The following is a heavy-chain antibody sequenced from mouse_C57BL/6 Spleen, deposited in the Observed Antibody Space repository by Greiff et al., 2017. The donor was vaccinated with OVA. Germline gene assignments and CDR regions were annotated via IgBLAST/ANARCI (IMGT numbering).Heavy chain of an antibody. CDR3: ARSYYGNYDY. V-gene: IGHV1-42*01. CDR2: INPSTGGT. J-gene: IGHJ2*01. Sequence: EVKLMESGPELVKPGASVQISCKASGYSFTGYYMNWVKQSPEKSLEWIGEINPSTGGTTYNQKFKAKATLTVDKSSSTAYMQLKSLTSEDSAVYYCARSYYGNYDYWGQGTTLTVSS. CDR1: GYSFTGYY. D-gene: IGHD2-10*01.